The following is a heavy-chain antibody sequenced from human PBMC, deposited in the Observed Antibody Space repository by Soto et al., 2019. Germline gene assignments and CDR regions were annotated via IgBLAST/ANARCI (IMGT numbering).Heavy chain of an antibody. CDR2: INAGNGNT. CDR3: ARDLPPIDY. J-gene: IGHJ4*02. V-gene: IGHV1-3*01. CDR1: GYTFTSYA. Sequence: QVQLVQSGAEVKKPGASVKVSCKASGYTFTSYAMHWVRQAPGQRLEWMGWINAGNGNTEYSQKFQGIVTITRATSATTAYMELISLRSDDTAVHSCARDLPPIDYRCQGTLVTVSS.